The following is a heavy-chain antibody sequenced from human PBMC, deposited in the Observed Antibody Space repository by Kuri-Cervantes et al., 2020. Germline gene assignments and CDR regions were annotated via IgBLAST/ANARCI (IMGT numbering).Heavy chain of an antibody. V-gene: IGHV1-69*06. CDR3: ARDGVVVISSSSYWYFDL. D-gene: IGHD3-22*01. CDR1: GGTFSSYA. J-gene: IGHJ2*01. Sequence: SVKVSCKASGGTFSSYAISWVRQAPGQGLEWMGGIIPIFGTANYAQKFQGRVTITADKSTSTAYMELSSLRSEDTAVYYCARDGVVVISSSSYWYFDLWGRGTLVTVLL. CDR2: IIPIFGTA.